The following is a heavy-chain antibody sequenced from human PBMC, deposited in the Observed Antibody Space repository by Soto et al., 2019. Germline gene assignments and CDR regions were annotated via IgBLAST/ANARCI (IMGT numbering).Heavy chain of an antibody. CDR1: GFTFSSYS. V-gene: IGHV3-48*01. D-gene: IGHD3-3*01. CDR2: ISSSSSTI. CDR3: AKDIGQLRFLGGMDV. J-gene: IGHJ6*02. Sequence: PGGSLRLSCAASGFTFSSYSMNWVRQAPGKGLEWVSYISSSSSTIYYADSVKGRFTISRDNAKNSLYLQMHSLRAEDTALYYCAKDIGQLRFLGGMDVWGQGTTVTVSS.